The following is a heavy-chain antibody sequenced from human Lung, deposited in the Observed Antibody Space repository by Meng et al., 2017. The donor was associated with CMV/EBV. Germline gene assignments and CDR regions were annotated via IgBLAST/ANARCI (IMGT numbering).Heavy chain of an antibody. V-gene: IGHV3-21*01. J-gene: IGHJ6*02. Sequence: ESLKIXCAASGFTFSSYSMNWVRQAPGKGLEWVSSISSSSSYIYYADSVKGRFTISRDDAKNSLYLQMNSLRAEDTAVYYCASLRYSSGWLYYYYGMDVWGQGXTVTVSS. CDR1: GFTFSSYS. D-gene: IGHD6-19*01. CDR2: ISSSSSYI. CDR3: ASLRYSSGWLYYYYGMDV.